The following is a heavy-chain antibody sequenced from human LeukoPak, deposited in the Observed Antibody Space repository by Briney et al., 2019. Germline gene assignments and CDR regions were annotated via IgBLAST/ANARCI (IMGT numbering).Heavy chain of an antibody. V-gene: IGHV3-30*02. CDR1: GFTFSTFG. CDR2: IRYDGSNK. D-gene: IGHD3-10*01. J-gene: IGHJ4*02. CDR3: AKLSGVRAFDY. Sequence: GGSLRLSCAASGFAASGFTFSTFGMHWVRQAPGKGLEWVAFIRYDGSNKYYADSVKGRFTISRDDSKNTLYLQMNSLRAEDTAVYYCAKLSGVRAFDYWGQGTLVTVSS.